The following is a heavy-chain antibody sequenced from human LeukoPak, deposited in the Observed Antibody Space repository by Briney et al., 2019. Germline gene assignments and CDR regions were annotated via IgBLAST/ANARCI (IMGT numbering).Heavy chain of an antibody. V-gene: IGHV1-24*01. CDR1: GYALIELS. CDR2: FHPDDGKT. Sequence: ASVKASCKVSGYALIELSIRWVRQAPGQGLEWMGGFHPDDGKTIYAQKFQGRVTMTEDISKDTGYMELTSLKSEDTAVYYCATASGYYGSGTYYSNWGQGTLVTVST. J-gene: IGHJ4*02. CDR3: ATASGYYGSGTYYSN. D-gene: IGHD3-10*01.